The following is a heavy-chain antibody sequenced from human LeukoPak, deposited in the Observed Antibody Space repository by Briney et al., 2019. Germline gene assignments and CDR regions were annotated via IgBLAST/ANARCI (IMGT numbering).Heavy chain of an antibody. CDR1: GGSISGWY. Sequence: SETLSLTCAVSGGSISGWYWSWIRQPPGKGLEWIGHIYDSGTTNYNPSLKSRVTMSVDSSKNQFSLKLTSVTAADTAVYYCARETTLTGYSSGLGFNYWGQGTLVTVSS. D-gene: IGHD6-19*01. V-gene: IGHV4-59*01. CDR3: ARETTLTGYSSGLGFNY. J-gene: IGHJ4*02. CDR2: IYDSGTT.